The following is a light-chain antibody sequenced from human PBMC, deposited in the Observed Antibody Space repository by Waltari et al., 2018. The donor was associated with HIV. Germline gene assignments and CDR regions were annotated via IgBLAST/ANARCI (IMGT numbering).Light chain of an antibody. J-gene: IGLJ3*02. Sequence: QSVLTQPPSASGTPGQRVTISCSGSSSNIGSNSVTWYQHLPGTAPKVLMYSKNRRPSGVPERSSGSKSVTSASLAISGLQSEDEADYYCAAWDDSLNGPLFGGGTKLTVL. V-gene: IGLV1-44*01. CDR2: SKN. CDR3: AAWDDSLNGPL. CDR1: SSNIGSNS.